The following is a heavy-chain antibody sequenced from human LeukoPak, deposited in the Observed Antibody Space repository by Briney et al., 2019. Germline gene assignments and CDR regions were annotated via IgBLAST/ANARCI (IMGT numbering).Heavy chain of an antibody. V-gene: IGHV4-31*03. CDR2: IYYSGST. D-gene: IGHD7-27*01. CDR1: GGSISSGGYY. Sequence: TSETLSLTCTVSGGSISSGGYYWSWIRQHPGKGLEWIGYIYYSGSTYYNPSLKSRVTISVDTSKNQFSLKLSSVTAADTAVYYCARGDNWGSGIFDYWGQGTLVTVSS. J-gene: IGHJ4*02. CDR3: ARGDNWGSGIFDY.